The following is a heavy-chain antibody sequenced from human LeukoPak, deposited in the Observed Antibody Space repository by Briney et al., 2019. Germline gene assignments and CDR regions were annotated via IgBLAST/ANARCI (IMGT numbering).Heavy chain of an antibody. D-gene: IGHD2-2*01. J-gene: IGHJ4*02. CDR1: GGTFSSYA. V-gene: IGHV1-69*05. CDR3: ASGKYCSSTSCYFYYDSSGHAY. CDR2: IIPIFGTA. Sequence: SVKVSCKASGGTFSSYAISWVRQAPGQGLEWMGGIIPIFGTANYAQKFQGRVTITTDESTSTAYMELSSLRPEDTAVYYCASGKYCSSTSCYFYYDSSGHAYWGQGTLVTVSS.